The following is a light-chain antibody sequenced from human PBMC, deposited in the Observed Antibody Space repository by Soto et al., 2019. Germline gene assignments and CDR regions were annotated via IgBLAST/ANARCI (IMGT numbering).Light chain of an antibody. Sequence: DIPMTQSPSSLSASVGDRVTITCRASQSISTYLNWYQQKPGKAPRLLISVASSLQSGVPSRFSGSGSGTGFTLTISSLQPEDFATYYCQQSYSTPFTFGQGTRLEIK. CDR2: VAS. CDR3: QQSYSTPFT. J-gene: IGKJ5*01. CDR1: QSISTY. V-gene: IGKV1-39*01.